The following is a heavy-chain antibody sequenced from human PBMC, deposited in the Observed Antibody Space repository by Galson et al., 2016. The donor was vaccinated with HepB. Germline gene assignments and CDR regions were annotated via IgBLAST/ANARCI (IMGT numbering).Heavy chain of an antibody. V-gene: IGHV6-1*01. CDR2: TYYRSKWYN. CDR3: ARAGAGNAAGLFDT. Sequence: CAISGDSVSSVAAIWNWMRQSPSGGLEWLGRTYYRSKWYNEGAPSAKGRITISPDTSKNQFSLQLSSVTPEDTAIYYCARAGAGNAAGLFDTWGQGTPVTVSS. J-gene: IGHJ5*02. D-gene: IGHD4/OR15-4a*01. CDR1: GDSVSSVAAI.